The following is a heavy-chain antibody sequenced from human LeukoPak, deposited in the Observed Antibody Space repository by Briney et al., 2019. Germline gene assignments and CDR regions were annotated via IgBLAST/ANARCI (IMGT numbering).Heavy chain of an antibody. V-gene: IGHV3-21*01. D-gene: IGHD3-9*01. Sequence: PGGSLRLSCAASGFTFSSYSMNWVRQAPGKGLEWVSSISSSSSYIYYADSVKGRFTISRDNAKNSLYLQMNSLRAEDTAVYYCARVGYDILTGYGVIDYWGQGTLVTVSS. CDR2: ISSSSSYI. CDR1: GFTFSSYS. CDR3: ARVGYDILTGYGVIDY. J-gene: IGHJ4*02.